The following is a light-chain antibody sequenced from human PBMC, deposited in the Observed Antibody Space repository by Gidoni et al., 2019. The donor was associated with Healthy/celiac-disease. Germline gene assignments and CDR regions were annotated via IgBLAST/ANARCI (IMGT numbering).Light chain of an antibody. CDR1: QSLLHSNGYNY. CDR3: MQALQTRGFT. J-gene: IGKJ3*01. Sequence: DIVMTQSPLSLPVTPGEPASISCRSSQSLLHSNGYNYLDWYLQKPGQSPQLLIYWGSNRASGVPDRFSGSGSGTDFTLKISRVEAEDVGVYYCMQALQTRGFTFGPGTKVDIK. V-gene: IGKV2-28*01. CDR2: WGS.